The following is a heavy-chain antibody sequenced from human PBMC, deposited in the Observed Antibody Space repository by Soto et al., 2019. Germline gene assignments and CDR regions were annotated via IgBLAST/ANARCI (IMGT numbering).Heavy chain of an antibody. CDR3: ARDPGYCSGGSCYSDY. CDR1: GGTFSSYA. J-gene: IGHJ4*02. Sequence: ASVKVSCKASGGTFSSYAISWVRQAPGQGLEWMGGIIPIFGTANYAQKFQGRVTITADESTSTAYMELSSLRSEDTAVYYCARDPGYCSGGSCYSDYSGQGTLVTLPS. D-gene: IGHD2-15*01. V-gene: IGHV1-69*13. CDR2: IIPIFGTA.